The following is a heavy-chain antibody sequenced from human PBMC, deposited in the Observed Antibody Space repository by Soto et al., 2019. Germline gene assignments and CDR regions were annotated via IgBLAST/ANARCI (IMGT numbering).Heavy chain of an antibody. D-gene: IGHD3-22*01. CDR3: VRGYFSNSTGYVKY. CDR2: INGGGGNT. V-gene: IGHV3-23*01. J-gene: IGHJ3*01. CDR1: GFTFSSYP. Sequence: GGSLRLSCAASGFTFSSYPMSWVRQAPGKGPEWVSAINGGGGNTFYPNSVKGRFTISRDNSQNTLFLHMNTLRADDTALYYCVRGYFSNSTGYVKYWGQGTMVTVSS.